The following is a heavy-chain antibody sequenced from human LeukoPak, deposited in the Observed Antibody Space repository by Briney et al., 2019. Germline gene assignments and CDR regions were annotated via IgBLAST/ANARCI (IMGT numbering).Heavy chain of an antibody. CDR3: ARDDAGGDSGDYFDY. V-gene: IGHV3-11*01. D-gene: IGHD4-17*01. Sequence: GGSLRLSCAASGFTFSDYYMTWIRQAPGKGLKWVSYISSSGSTIYYADSVKGRFTISRDNAKNSLYLQMNSLRAEDTAVYYCARDDAGGDSGDYFDYWGQGTLVTVSS. CDR2: ISSSGSTI. J-gene: IGHJ4*02. CDR1: GFTFSDYY.